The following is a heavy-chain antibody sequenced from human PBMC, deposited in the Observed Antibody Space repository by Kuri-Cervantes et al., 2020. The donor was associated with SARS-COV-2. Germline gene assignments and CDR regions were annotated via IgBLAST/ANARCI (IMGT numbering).Heavy chain of an antibody. CDR3: ARVSSGWYSRLFDY. Sequence: SETLSLTCTVSGGSISSYYWSWIRQPPGKGLEWIGYIYYSGSTNCNPSLKSRVTISVDTSKNQFSLKLSSVTAADTAVYYCARVSSGWYSRLFDYWGQGTLVTVSS. D-gene: IGHD6-19*01. CDR1: GGSISSYY. CDR2: IYYSGST. J-gene: IGHJ4*02. V-gene: IGHV4-59*01.